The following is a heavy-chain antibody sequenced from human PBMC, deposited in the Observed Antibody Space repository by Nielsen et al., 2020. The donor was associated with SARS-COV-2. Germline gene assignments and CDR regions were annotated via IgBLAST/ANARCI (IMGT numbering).Heavy chain of an antibody. Sequence: KVSCKASGYTFTSYWIGWVRQMPGKGLEWMGVIYPRDSDTRYNPSFQGQVTISADKSISTVYLQWSGLKASDSAMYYCARNTYGGSTDYWGQGTLVTVSS. D-gene: IGHD4-23*01. V-gene: IGHV5-51*01. J-gene: IGHJ4*02. CDR1: GYTFTSYW. CDR2: IYPRDSDT. CDR3: ARNTYGGSTDY.